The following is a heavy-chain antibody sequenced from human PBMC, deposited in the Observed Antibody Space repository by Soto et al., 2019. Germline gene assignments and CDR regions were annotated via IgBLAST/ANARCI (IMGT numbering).Heavy chain of an antibody. CDR3: AKEQSPYSGSYLDY. D-gene: IGHD1-26*01. J-gene: IGHJ4*02. Sequence: PGWSLRLSCAASGFTLSSYGMSWVRQAPGKGLEWVSNSNDGGTRTDYADSVNGRFTISRDNSKNTLYLQMNSLRAEDTAVYYRAKEQSPYSGSYLDYWGQGTLVTVSS. V-gene: IGHV3-23*01. CDR1: GFTLSSYG. CDR2: SNDGGTRT.